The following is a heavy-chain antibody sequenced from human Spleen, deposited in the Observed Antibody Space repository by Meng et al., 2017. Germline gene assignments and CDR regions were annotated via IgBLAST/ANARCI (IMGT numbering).Heavy chain of an antibody. Sequence: GESLKISCAASGFTFSGYAMNWVRQVPGKGLEWVSAITGSGGGTYYADSVKGRFTISRDNSKNTLYLQTNSLRAEDTAVYYCAKIVSGFYDSWGQGTLVTVSS. V-gene: IGHV3-23*01. D-gene: IGHD6-19*01. CDR3: AKIVSGFYDS. J-gene: IGHJ4*02. CDR1: GFTFSGYA. CDR2: ITGSGGGT.